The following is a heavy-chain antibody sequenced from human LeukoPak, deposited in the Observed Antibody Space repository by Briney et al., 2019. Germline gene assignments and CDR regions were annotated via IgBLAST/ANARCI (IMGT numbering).Heavy chain of an antibody. D-gene: IGHD4-17*01. CDR2: IYPGDSDT. V-gene: IGHV5-51*01. J-gene: IGHJ5*02. CDR3: ARLGDYESHNWFDP. CDR1: GYSFSSEW. Sequence: GESLKISCKGSGYSFSSEWIGWVRPMPGKGLEWMGIIYPGDSDTRYSPSFQGQVTISADKSISTAYLQWSSLKASDTAMYYCARLGDYESHNWFDPWGQGTLVTVSS.